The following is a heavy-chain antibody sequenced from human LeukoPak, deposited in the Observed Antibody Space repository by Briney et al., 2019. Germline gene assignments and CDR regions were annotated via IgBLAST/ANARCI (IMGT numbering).Heavy chain of an antibody. V-gene: IGHV4-39*07. CDR1: GGSISSSSYY. D-gene: IGHD6-13*01. CDR3: AMRGIAAAGKFSDYYYYMDV. J-gene: IGHJ6*03. Sequence: PSETLSLTCTVSGGSISSSSYYWGWIRQPPGKGLEWIGSIYYSGSTYYNPSLKSRVTISVDTSKNQFSLKLSSVTAADTAVYYCAMRGIAAAGKFSDYYYYMDVWGKGTTVTVSS. CDR2: IYYSGST.